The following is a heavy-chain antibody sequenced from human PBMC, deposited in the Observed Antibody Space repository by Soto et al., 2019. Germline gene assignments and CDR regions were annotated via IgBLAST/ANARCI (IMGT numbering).Heavy chain of an antibody. D-gene: IGHD2-21*02. CDR1: GFTFSSYA. J-gene: IGHJ5*02. V-gene: IGHV3-23*01. CDR3: ARHGRKFVVVTAIGLLNNWFDP. Sequence: GGSLRLSCAASGFTFSSYAMSWVRQAPGKGLEWVSAISGSGGSTYYADSVKGRFTISRDNSKNTLYLQMHSLRAADTAVYYCARHGRKFVVVTAIGLLNNWFDPWGQGTLVTVSS. CDR2: ISGSGGST.